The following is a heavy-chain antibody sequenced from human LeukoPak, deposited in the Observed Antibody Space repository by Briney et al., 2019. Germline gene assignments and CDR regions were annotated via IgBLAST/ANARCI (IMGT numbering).Heavy chain of an antibody. CDR1: GSTFSSYS. CDR2: ISSSSSYI. CDR3: ARDSVFGVVINLFDY. Sequence: PGGSLRLSCAASGSTFSSYSMNWVRQAPGKGLEWVSSISSSSSYIYYADSVKGQFTISRDNAKNSLYLQMNSLRAEDTAVYYCARDSVFGVVINLFDYWGQGTLVTVSS. D-gene: IGHD3-3*01. J-gene: IGHJ4*02. V-gene: IGHV3-21*01.